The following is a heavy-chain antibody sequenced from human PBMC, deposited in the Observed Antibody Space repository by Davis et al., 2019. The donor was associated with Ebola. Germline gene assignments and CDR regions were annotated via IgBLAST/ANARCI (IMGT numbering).Heavy chain of an antibody. D-gene: IGHD3-10*01. J-gene: IGHJ4*02. V-gene: IGHV3-30*02. CDR2: IRYDGSNK. Sequence: GESLKISCAASGFTFSSYGMHWVRQAPGKGLEWVAFIRYDGSNKYYADSVKGRFTISRDNSKNTLYLQMNSLRAEDTAVYYCAKWLAGGFGELLPSSYYFDYWGQGTLVTVSS. CDR1: GFTFSSYG. CDR3: AKWLAGGFGELLPSSYYFDY.